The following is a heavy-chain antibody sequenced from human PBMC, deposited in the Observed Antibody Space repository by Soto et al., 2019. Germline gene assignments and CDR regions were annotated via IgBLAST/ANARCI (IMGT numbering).Heavy chain of an antibody. CDR1: GFTLSLYT. V-gene: IGHV3-21*06. J-gene: IGHJ4*02. D-gene: IGHD1-1*01. CDR3: GRLTGIPEIGPLEEGN. CDR2: LGVSDDR. Sequence: GGSLRLSCAASGFTLSLYTINWVRQAPGKGLEWVSSLGVSDDRFYADSVKGRFTISRDNAKNTLYLEMHGLRGGDTAVYYCGRLTGIPEIGPLEEGNWGQGTLVTVSS.